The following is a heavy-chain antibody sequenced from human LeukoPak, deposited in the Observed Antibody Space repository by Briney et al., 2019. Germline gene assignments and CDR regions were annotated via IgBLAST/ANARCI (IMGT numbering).Heavy chain of an antibody. J-gene: IGHJ4*02. V-gene: IGHV4-39*01. CDR3: ARQPRYGGNSDFDY. CDR1: GGSISSSSYY. CDR2: IYYSGST. Sequence: SETLSLTCTVSGGSISSSSYYWGWIRQPPGKGLEWIGSIYYSGSTYYNPSLKSRVTISVDTSKNQFSLKLSSVTAADTAVYYCARQPRYGGNSDFDYWGQGTLVTVSS. D-gene: IGHD4-23*01.